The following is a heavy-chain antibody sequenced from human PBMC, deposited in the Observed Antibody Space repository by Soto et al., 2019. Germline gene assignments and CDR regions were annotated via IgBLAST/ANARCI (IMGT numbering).Heavy chain of an antibody. J-gene: IGHJ1*01. CDR1: GYTFTSYG. D-gene: IGHD6-13*01. V-gene: IGHV1-18*01. Sequence: QVQLVQSGAEVKKPGASVKVSCKASGYTFTSYGISWVRQAPGQGLEWMGWISAYNGNTNYAQKLQGRVTMTTDTYKSTAYMELRRLRSDDTAVYYCGRDIGGSSWYYFQHWGQGTLVTVSS. CDR3: GRDIGGSSWYYFQH. CDR2: ISAYNGNT.